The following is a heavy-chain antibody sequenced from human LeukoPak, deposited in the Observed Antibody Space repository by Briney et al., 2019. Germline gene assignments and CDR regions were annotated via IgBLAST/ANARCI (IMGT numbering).Heavy chain of an antibody. D-gene: IGHD6-13*01. CDR1: GGSISDYY. Sequence: KPSETLSLTCTVSGGSISDYYWSWIRQPPGKGLEWIGYIYYNGNNNYNPSLKSRVTISVDTSKNQFSLKLSSVTAADTPVYYCARGDRVDRSSWYNWFDPWGQGTLVTVSS. J-gene: IGHJ5*02. V-gene: IGHV4-59*01. CDR3: ARGDRVDRSSWYNWFDP. CDR2: IYYNGNN.